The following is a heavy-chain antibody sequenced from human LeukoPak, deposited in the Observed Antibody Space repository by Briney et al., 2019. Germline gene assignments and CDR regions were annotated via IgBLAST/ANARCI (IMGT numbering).Heavy chain of an antibody. V-gene: IGHV1-3*03. J-gene: IGHJ4*02. Sequence: ASVKVSCKASGYTFTSYAMHWVRQAPGQRLEWMGWINAGNGNTKYSQEFQGRVTITRDTSASTAYMELSSLRSEDMAVYYCARERRDSSGYSFGIDYWGQGTLVTVSS. D-gene: IGHD3-22*01. CDR1: GYTFTSYA. CDR3: ARERRDSSGYSFGIDY. CDR2: INAGNGNT.